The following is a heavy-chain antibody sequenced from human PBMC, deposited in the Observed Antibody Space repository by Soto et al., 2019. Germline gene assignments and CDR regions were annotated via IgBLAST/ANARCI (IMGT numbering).Heavy chain of an antibody. CDR1: GFTFSNYG. J-gene: IGHJ4*02. Sequence: DLVESGGGVVQPGRSLRLSCATSGFTFSNYGMHWVRQAPGKGLEWVSVIWHDGSVKYYADSVKGRFTISRDNSKNTLYLQMNSPRGEDTAMYYCARDNRFYFDYWGQGTLVTVSS. CDR3: ARDNRFYFDY. V-gene: IGHV3-33*01. CDR2: IWHDGSVK.